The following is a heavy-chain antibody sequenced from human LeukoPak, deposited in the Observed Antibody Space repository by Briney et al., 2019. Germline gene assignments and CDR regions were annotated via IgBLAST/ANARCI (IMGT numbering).Heavy chain of an antibody. J-gene: IGHJ4*02. Sequence: NPGGSLRLSCAASGFTFSDYYMSWIRQAPGKGLEWVSYISSSGSTIYYANSVKVRFTISRDNAKNSLYLQMNSLRAEDTAVYYCARVRSCGGWLQCYYFDYWGQGTLVTVSS. CDR3: ARVRSCGGWLQCYYFDY. CDR2: ISSSGSTI. D-gene: IGHD5-24*01. V-gene: IGHV3-11*01. CDR1: GFTFSDYY.